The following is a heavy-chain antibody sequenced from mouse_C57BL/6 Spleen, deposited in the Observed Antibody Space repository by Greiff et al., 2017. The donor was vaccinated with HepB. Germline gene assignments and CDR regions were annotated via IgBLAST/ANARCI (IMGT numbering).Heavy chain of an antibody. D-gene: IGHD4-1*01. Sequence: VQLQQSGAELVRPGASVTLSCKASGYTFTDYEMHWVKQTPVHGLEWIGAIDPETGGTAYNQKFKGKAILTADKSSSTAYMELRSLTSEDSAVYYWTGMGGGIFAYWGQGTLVTVSA. CDR1: GYTFTDYE. J-gene: IGHJ3*01. V-gene: IGHV1-15*01. CDR2: IDPETGGT. CDR3: TGMGGGIFAY.